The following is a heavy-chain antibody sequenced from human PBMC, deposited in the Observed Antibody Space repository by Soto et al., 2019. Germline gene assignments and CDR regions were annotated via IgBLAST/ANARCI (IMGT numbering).Heavy chain of an antibody. V-gene: IGHV3-30*02. J-gene: IGHJ5*02. D-gene: IGHD3-22*01. CDR1: GFTFGGKG. CDR2: IWYDGSNK. CDR3: ARGLHYCDSSGYYKLDP. Sequence: GGSLRLFCAASGFTFGGKGMHWVRQAPGKGLEWVAFIWYDGSNKDYIDSVKGRFTISRDNSKNTLYLQMNSLRAEDTAVYYCARGLHYCDSSGYYKLDPWGQGTLVTVSS.